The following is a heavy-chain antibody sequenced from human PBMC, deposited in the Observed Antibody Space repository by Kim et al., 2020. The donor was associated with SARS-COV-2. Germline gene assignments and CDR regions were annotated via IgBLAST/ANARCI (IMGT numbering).Heavy chain of an antibody. D-gene: IGHD3-10*01. V-gene: IGHV1-3*01. Sequence: ASVKVSCKASGYTFTSYAMHWVCQAPGQRLEWMGWINAGNGNTKYSQKFQGRVTITRDTSASTAYMELSSLRSEDTAVYYCARGKTPTTMVRGVTPARNWFDPWGQGTLVTVSS. CDR2: INAGNGNT. CDR3: ARGKTPTTMVRGVTPARNWFDP. J-gene: IGHJ5*02. CDR1: GYTFTSYA.